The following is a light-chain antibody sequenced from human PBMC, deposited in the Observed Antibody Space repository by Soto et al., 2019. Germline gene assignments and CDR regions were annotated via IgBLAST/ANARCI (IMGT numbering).Light chain of an antibody. CDR3: GSYSSTDTPFV. J-gene: IGLJ1*01. CDR1: STDVGGYNY. V-gene: IGLV2-14*01. CDR2: EVT. Sequence: QSVLAQPSSVSGSPGQSITISCTGTSTDVGGYNYVSWYQHHSGKAPKLLIYEVTNRPSGISDRFSGSKSVNTASLTISGLQAEDESDYHCGSYSSTDTPFVFGTGTKLTVL.